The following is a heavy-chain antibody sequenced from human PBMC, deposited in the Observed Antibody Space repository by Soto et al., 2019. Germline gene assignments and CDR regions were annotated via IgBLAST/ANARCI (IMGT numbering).Heavy chain of an antibody. CDR1: GFAFSSCA. CDR2: ISYNGDTT. CDR3: ARDQIPGPPDYCDY. V-gene: IGHV3-30-3*01. J-gene: IGHJ4*02. Sequence: QVQLVESGGDVVQPGRSLRLSCAASGFAFSSCAMHWVRQAPGKGLEWVAVISYNGDTTYYAESVKGRFTISRDNSKNTLYLQMNSLRAEDTAVYYCARDQIPGPPDYCDYWGQGTLVTVSS.